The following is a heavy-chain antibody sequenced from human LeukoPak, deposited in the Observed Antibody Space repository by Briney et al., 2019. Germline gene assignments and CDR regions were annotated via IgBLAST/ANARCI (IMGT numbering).Heavy chain of an antibody. V-gene: IGHV1-8*01. CDR2: MNPNSGNT. Sequence: GASVKVSCKASGYTFTSYDINWVRQATGQGLEWMGWMNPNSGNTGYAQKFQGRVTMTRNTSISTAYMELSSLRAEDTAVYYCAKDRMVGASYFDYWGQGTLVTVSS. CDR1: GYTFTSYD. J-gene: IGHJ4*02. D-gene: IGHD1-26*01. CDR3: AKDRMVGASYFDY.